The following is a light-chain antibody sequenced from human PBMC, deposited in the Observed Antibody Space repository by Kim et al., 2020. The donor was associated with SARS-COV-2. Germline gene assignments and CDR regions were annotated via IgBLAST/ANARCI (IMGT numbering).Light chain of an antibody. CDR3: AVWDDSLNGPV. Sequence: QSVLTQPPSASGTPGQRVTISCSGSSSNIGSNTVNWYQQFPGTAPKLLIYSNDQRPSGVPDRFSGSKSGTSASLAISGLQSEDEADYYCAVWDDSLNGPVFGGGTQLTVL. V-gene: IGLV1-44*01. CDR2: SND. CDR1: SSNIGSNT. J-gene: IGLJ2*01.